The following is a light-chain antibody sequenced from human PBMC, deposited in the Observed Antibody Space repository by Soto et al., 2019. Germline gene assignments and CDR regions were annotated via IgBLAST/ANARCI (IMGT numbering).Light chain of an antibody. Sequence: EIVLTQSPGTLSLSPGERATLSCRASQSVSSSYLAWYQQKPGQAPRLLIYGASSRATGIPDRFSGSGSGKDFTLTISRLEHKDFAVYYCQQYGSSLYTFGQGTKLEIK. J-gene: IGKJ2*01. CDR1: QSVSSSY. CDR3: QQYGSSLYT. V-gene: IGKV3-20*01. CDR2: GAS.